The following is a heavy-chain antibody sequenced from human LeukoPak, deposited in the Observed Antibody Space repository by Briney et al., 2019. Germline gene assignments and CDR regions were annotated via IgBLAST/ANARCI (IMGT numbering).Heavy chain of an antibody. CDR3: AKDRGDSSSRGVDY. J-gene: IGHJ4*02. D-gene: IGHD6-6*01. CDR1: GFTVSSYG. CDR2: IRYDGSNK. Sequence: GGSLRLSCAASGFTVSSYGMHWVRQAPGKGLERVAFIRYDGSNKYYADSVKGRFTISRDNSKNTLYLQMNSLRAEDTAVYYCAKDRGDSSSRGVDYWGQGTLVTVSS. V-gene: IGHV3-30*02.